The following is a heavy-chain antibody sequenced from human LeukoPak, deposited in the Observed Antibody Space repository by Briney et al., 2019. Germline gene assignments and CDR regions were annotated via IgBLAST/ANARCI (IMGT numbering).Heavy chain of an antibody. Sequence: ASVKVSCKASGYTFTSYDINWVRQATGQGLEWMGWMNPNSGNTGYAQKFQGRVTITRNTSISTAYMELSSLRSEDTAVYYCAINLNTYYDFWSGQYYFDYWGQGTLVTVSS. CDR3: AINLNTYYDFWSGQYYFDY. D-gene: IGHD3-3*01. J-gene: IGHJ4*02. CDR1: GYTFTSYD. CDR2: MNPNSGNT. V-gene: IGHV1-8*03.